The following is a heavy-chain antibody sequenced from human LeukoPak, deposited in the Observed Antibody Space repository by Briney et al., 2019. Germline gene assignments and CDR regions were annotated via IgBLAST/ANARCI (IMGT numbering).Heavy chain of an antibody. V-gene: IGHV3-30-3*01. Sequence: PGGSLRLSCAASGFIFSSYAMNWVRQAPGKGLEWVAIISYDGTNKDYADSVKGRFTISRDNSRNTLYLQMNSLRAEDTAVYYCARDPLYTNSPPSYFDYWGQGTLVTVSS. D-gene: IGHD2-2*02. J-gene: IGHJ4*02. CDR2: ISYDGTNK. CDR1: GFIFSSYA. CDR3: ARDPLYTNSPPSYFDY.